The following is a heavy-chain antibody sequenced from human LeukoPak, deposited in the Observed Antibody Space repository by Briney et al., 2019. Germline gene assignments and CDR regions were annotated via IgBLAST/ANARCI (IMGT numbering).Heavy chain of an antibody. CDR2: ISGSGGST. D-gene: IGHD2-2*01. V-gene: IGHV3-23*01. CDR3: ARDLFGTFRMPYPDAFDI. Sequence: GGSLRLSCAASGFTFSSYAMSWVRQAPGKVLEWVSAISGSGGSTYYADSVKGRFTISRDNAKNSLYLQMNSLRAEDTAVYYCARDLFGTFRMPYPDAFDIWGQGTMVTVSS. CDR1: GFTFSSYA. J-gene: IGHJ3*02.